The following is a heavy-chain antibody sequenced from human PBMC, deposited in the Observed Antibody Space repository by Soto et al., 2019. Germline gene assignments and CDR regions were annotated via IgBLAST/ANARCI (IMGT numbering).Heavy chain of an antibody. Sequence: ASVKVSCKASGYTFTSYDINWVRQATGQGLEWMGWMNPNSGNTGYAQKFQGRVTMTRNTSISTAYMELSSLRSEDTAVYYCARGRVQSKYRNRGYYYYYYMDVWGKGTTVTVSS. J-gene: IGHJ6*03. CDR3: ARGRVQSKYRNRGYYYYYYMDV. V-gene: IGHV1-8*01. CDR2: MNPNSGNT. D-gene: IGHD3-16*02. CDR1: GYTFTSYD.